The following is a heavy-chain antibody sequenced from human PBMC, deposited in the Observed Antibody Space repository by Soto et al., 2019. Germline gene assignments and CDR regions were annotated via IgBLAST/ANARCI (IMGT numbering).Heavy chain of an antibody. CDR2: INAGNGNT. CDR3: ARESAYSSSWYYFDY. CDR1: GYTFTSYA. Sequence: ASVKVSCKASGYTFTSYAMHWVRQAPGQRLEWMGWINAGNGNTKYSQKFQGRVTITRDTSASTAYMELSSLRSEDTAVYYCARESAYSSSWYYFDYWGQGTLVTVSS. J-gene: IGHJ4*02. D-gene: IGHD6-13*01. V-gene: IGHV1-3*01.